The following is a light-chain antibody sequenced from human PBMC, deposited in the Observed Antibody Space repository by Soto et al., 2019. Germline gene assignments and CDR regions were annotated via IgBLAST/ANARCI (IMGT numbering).Light chain of an antibody. V-gene: IGKV3-20*01. CDR1: QSVSTSS. J-gene: IGKJ5*01. CDR3: QQYGVSPIT. CDR2: GAS. Sequence: EIVLAQSPGTLSLSPGDRATLSCRASQSVSTSSLGWYQQKPGQAPRLLIYGASSRATGIPDRFSGSGSGTDFTLTINRPEPEDFAVYYCQQYGVSPITFGQGTRLEIK.